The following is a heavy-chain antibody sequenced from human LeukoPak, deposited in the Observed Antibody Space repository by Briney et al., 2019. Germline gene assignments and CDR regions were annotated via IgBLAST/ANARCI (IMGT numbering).Heavy chain of an antibody. Sequence: ASVKVSCKASGYTFTGYYIHWVRQAPGQSLEWMGWVTPNTGGTNYAQKFQGRVTMTRDTSISTAYMELSRLTSDDTAVYYCARDQIASPNWELDYWGQGTLVTVSS. D-gene: IGHD1-1*01. J-gene: IGHJ4*02. V-gene: IGHV1-2*02. CDR2: VTPNTGGT. CDR1: GYTFTGYY. CDR3: ARDQIASPNWELDY.